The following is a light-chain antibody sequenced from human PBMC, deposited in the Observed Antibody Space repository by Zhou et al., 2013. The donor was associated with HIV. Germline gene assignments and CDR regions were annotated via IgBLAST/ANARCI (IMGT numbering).Light chain of an antibody. J-gene: IGKJ2*01. V-gene: IGKV3-15*01. Sequence: EIVMTQSPATLSVSPGERATLSCRASQSVNSNLAWYQQKAGQTPRLLIYGASTRATGIPARFSGSGSGTEFTLTISNMQSEDSAVYYCQQHNDWPHTFGQGTKLEIK. CDR1: QSVNSN. CDR3: QQHNDWPHT. CDR2: GAS.